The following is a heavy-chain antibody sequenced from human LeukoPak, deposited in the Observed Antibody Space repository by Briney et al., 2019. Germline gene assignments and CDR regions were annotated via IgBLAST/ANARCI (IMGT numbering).Heavy chain of an antibody. J-gene: IGHJ4*02. D-gene: IGHD2-2*01. CDR1: GSTFGDYG. CDR2: INWNGGST. CDR3: ARDRYCSSTSCPKSADY. V-gene: IGHV3-20*04. Sequence: GGSLRLSCAASGSTFGDYGMSWVRQAPGKGLEWVSGINWNGGSTGYADSVKGRFTISRDNAKNSLYLQMNSLRAEDTALYYCARDRYCSSTSCPKSADYWGQGTLVTVSS.